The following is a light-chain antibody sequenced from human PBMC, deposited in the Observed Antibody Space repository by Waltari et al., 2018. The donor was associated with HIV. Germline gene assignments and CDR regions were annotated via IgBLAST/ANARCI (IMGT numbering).Light chain of an antibody. J-gene: IGLJ3*02. CDR2: GNI. Sequence: SVLTQPPSVSGAPGQTVTISCPGSSPNSGATEDFHWSQQLPGRAPKVLVYGNIYRPPGVPDRFSGSKSGTSASLAITGLQADDEGYDYCQSYDTRSSGFLVFGGGTKVTVL. CDR3: QSYDTRSSGFLV. CDR1: SPNSGATED. V-gene: IGLV1-40*01.